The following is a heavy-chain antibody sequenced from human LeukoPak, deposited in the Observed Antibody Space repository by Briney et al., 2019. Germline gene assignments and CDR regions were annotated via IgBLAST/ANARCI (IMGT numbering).Heavy chain of an antibody. Sequence: ASVKVSCKASGYSFTSHYMHWVRQAPGQGLEWMGLINPSGSSTLYAQKFQGRVTMSRDMSTTTDYMELSSLRSEDTAVYYCARDNSVGDIAWWFDPWGQGTLVTVSS. J-gene: IGHJ5*02. V-gene: IGHV1-46*01. CDR3: ARDNSVGDIAWWFDP. CDR1: GYSFTSHY. CDR2: INPSGSST. D-gene: IGHD3-16*02.